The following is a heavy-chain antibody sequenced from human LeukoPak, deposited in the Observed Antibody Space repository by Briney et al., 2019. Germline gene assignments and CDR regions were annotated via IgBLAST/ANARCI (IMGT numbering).Heavy chain of an antibody. D-gene: IGHD6-13*01. Sequence: SETLSLTCTVSGYSISSGYFWGWIRQPPGKGLECIGTIYHSGSTYYNPSLKSRVTISVDTSKNQFSLKLNSMTAADTAVYYCARIYSSSWFLNWFDPWGQGTLVTVSS. V-gene: IGHV4-38-2*02. CDR1: GYSISSGYF. CDR2: IYHSGST. CDR3: ARIYSSSWFLNWFDP. J-gene: IGHJ5*02.